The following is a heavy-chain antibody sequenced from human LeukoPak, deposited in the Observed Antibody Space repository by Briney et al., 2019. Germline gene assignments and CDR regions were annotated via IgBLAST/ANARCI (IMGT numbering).Heavy chain of an antibody. J-gene: IGHJ4*02. D-gene: IGHD3-22*01. CDR3: ARDGDYYDSSGYSHFDY. CDR1: GFTFSSYG. V-gene: IGHV3-33*01. Sequence: SGGSLRLSCAASGFTFSSYGMHWVRQAPGKGLEWVAVIWYDGSNKYYADSVKGRFTISRDNSKNTLYLQMNSLRAEDTAVYYCARDGDYYDSSGYSHFDYWGQGTPVTVSS. CDR2: IWYDGSNK.